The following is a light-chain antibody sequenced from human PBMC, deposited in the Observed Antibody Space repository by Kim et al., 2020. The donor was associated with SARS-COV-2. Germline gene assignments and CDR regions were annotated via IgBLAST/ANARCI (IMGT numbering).Light chain of an antibody. V-gene: IGKV1-17*01. J-gene: IGKJ1*01. CDR3: LQYNGYPWT. CDR1: QGIGND. CDR2: AAS. Sequence: DIQMTQSPSSLSASVGDRVTITCRASQGIGNDLDWYQQKSGEAPKRVIYAASTLQSGVPSRFSGSRSGTEFTLTITSLQPEDFATYYCLQYNGYPWTFGQGTKVEVK.